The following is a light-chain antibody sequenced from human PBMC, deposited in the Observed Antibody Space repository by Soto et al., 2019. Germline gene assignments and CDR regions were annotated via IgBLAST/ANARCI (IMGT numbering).Light chain of an antibody. V-gene: IGLV2-8*01. Sequence: QSVLTHPPSASGSPGQSVTISCTGTSSDVGGYNYVSWYQQHPGKAPKLIISEVSKRPSGVPDRFSGSKSGNTASLTVSGLQAEDEADYYCSSFAGSNNFPYVFGTGTKVTVL. CDR3: SSFAGSNNFPYV. CDR1: SSDVGGYNY. J-gene: IGLJ1*01. CDR2: EVS.